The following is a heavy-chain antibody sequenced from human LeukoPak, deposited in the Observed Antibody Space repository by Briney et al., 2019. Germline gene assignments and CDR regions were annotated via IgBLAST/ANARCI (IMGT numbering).Heavy chain of an antibody. D-gene: IGHD6-19*01. J-gene: IGHJ4*02. Sequence: SETLSLTCTASYDSISIDCCTWIRQPPGKGLEWIGYSRYSGRTEYNPSLKSRVTISIQTSKNQFSLKLTSVTAADTAIYYCARLPAVSGWPFDYWGQGILVTVSS. V-gene: IGHV4-59*01. CDR1: YDSISIDC. CDR3: ARLPAVSGWPFDY. CDR2: SRYSGRT.